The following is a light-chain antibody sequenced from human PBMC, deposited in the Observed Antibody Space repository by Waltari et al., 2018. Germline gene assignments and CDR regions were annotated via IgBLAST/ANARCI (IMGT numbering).Light chain of an antibody. CDR1: QSISSY. Sequence: EIVLKQSPATLSLSPGDRATLSCRASQSISSYLAWYQQKPGQAPRLLIYDASTRATGIPAMCSGSGAVKVFTLTISSLEPEDLAIYYCQQRSESVTVGPGTKVD. CDR2: DAS. V-gene: IGKV3-11*01. CDR3: QQRSESVT. J-gene: IGKJ3*01.